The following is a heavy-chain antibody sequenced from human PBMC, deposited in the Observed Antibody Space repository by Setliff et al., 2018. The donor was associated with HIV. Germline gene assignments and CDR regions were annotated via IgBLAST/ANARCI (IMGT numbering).Heavy chain of an antibody. Sequence: KASETLSLTCTVSGGSISSGGYYWSWIRQHPGKGLEYIGYIYYSGSTYYNPSLKSRVTISVDTSKNQFSLRLNSVTAADTAVYYCARDGIYDYSNYVDAFDIWGQGTMVTVS. CDR1: GGSISSGGYY. D-gene: IGHD4-4*01. J-gene: IGHJ3*02. CDR2: IYYSGST. V-gene: IGHV4-31*03. CDR3: ARDGIYDYSNYVDAFDI.